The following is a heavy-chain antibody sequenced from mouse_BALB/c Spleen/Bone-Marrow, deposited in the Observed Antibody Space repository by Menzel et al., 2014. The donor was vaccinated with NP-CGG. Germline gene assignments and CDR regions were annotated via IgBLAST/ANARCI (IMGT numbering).Heavy chain of an antibody. CDR1: GYSFTSYW. D-gene: IGHD1-2*01. CDR3: TPLLRLAY. CDR2: IYPGNSDT. J-gene: IGHJ3*01. Sequence: DVQLQESGTVLARPGASVKMSCKASGYSFTSYWMHWVKQRPGQGLEWIGAIYPGNSDTSYNQKFKGKAKLTAATSASTAYMELSSLTNEDSAVYYCTPLLRLAYWGQGTLVTVSA. V-gene: IGHV1-5*01.